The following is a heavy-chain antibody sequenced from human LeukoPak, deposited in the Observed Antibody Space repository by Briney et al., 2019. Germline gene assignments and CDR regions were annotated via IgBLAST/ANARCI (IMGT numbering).Heavy chain of an antibody. CDR3: AGTAGRTFDY. J-gene: IGHJ4*02. CDR1: GGTFSSYA. V-gene: IGHV1-69*05. CDR2: IIPIFGTA. D-gene: IGHD6-6*01. Sequence: SVKVSCKASGGTFSSYAISWVRQAPGQGLEWMGGIIPIFGTANYAQKFQGRVTMTRDTSTSTVYMELSSLRSEDTAVYYCAGTAGRTFDYWGQGTLVTVSS.